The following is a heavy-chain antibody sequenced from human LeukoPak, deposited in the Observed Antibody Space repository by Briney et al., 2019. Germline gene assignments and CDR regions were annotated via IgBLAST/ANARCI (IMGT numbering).Heavy chain of an antibody. D-gene: IGHD3-16*02. CDR3: ARWVTFGGVIVNYFDY. Sequence: SETLSLTCAVSGGSISSGGYSWSWIRRPPGKGLEWIGYIYHSGSTYYNPSLKSRVTISVDRSKNQFSLKLSSVTAADTAVYYCARWVTFGGVIVNYFDYWGQGTLVTVSS. CDR2: IYHSGST. V-gene: IGHV4-30-2*01. J-gene: IGHJ4*02. CDR1: GGSISSGGYS.